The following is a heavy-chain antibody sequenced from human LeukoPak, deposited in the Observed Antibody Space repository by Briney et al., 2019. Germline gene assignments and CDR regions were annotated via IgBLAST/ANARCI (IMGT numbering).Heavy chain of an antibody. J-gene: IGHJ5*02. V-gene: IGHV3-7*01. CDR1: GFTFSDYW. CDR2: INQDGREK. Sequence: PGGSLRLSCAASGFTFSDYWMSWVRQAPGKGLERVANINQDGREKYYVDSVKGRFTISKDNAKNSLYLQMNSLRAEDTAVYYCATLKTYYDYVWGSYFDNWGQGTLVTVSS. D-gene: IGHD3-16*01. CDR3: ATLKTYYDYVWGSYFDN.